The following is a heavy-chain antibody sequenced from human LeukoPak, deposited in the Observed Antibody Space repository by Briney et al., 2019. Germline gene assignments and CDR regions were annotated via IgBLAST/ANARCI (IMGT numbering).Heavy chain of an antibody. CDR1: GYTFTSYG. CDR3: AETSVYSSGWYWFDP. D-gene: IGHD6-19*01. CDR2: ISAYNGNT. J-gene: IGHJ5*02. Sequence: ASVKVSCKASGYTFTSYGISWVRQAPGQGLEWMGWISAYNGNTNYAQKLQGRVTMTTDTSTSTDYMELRSLRSDDTAVYYCAETSVYSSGWYWFDPWGQGTLVTVSS. V-gene: IGHV1-18*04.